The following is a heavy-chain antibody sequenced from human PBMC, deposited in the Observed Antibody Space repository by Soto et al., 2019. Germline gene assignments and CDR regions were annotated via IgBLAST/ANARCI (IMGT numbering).Heavy chain of an antibody. Sequence: ASVKVSCKASGYTFTSYGISWVRQAPGQGLEWMGWISAYNGNTNYAQKLQGRVTMTTDTSTSTAYMELRSLRSDDTAVYYCARIVYCSGGSCYEANWFDPWGQGTLVTVSS. J-gene: IGHJ5*02. V-gene: IGHV1-18*01. CDR3: ARIVYCSGGSCYEANWFDP. D-gene: IGHD2-15*01. CDR1: GYTFTSYG. CDR2: ISAYNGNT.